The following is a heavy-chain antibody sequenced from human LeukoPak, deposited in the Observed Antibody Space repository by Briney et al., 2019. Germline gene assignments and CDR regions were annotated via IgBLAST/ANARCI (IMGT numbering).Heavy chain of an antibody. CDR3: AVCRDGYNWAIIDAFDI. CDR1: GYTFTSYA. J-gene: IGHJ3*02. Sequence: ASVKVSCKASGYTFTSYAMNWVRQAPGQGLEWMGWINTNTGNPTYAQGFTGRFVFSLDTSVSTAYLQISSLKAEDTAVYYCAVCRDGYNWAIIDAFDIWGQGTMVTVSS. V-gene: IGHV7-4-1*02. CDR2: INTNTGNP. D-gene: IGHD5-24*01.